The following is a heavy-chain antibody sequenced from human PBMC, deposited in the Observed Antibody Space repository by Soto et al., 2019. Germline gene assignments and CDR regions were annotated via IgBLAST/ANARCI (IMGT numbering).Heavy chain of an antibody. J-gene: IGHJ4*02. Sequence: EVQLLESGGGLVQPGGSLRLSCAASGFTFSSYAMSWVRQAPGKGLEWVSAISGSGGSTYYADSVKGRFTISRDNSKNTLYLQMDSLRAEDTAVYYCAKTGAYQLHYFDYWGQGTLVTVSS. V-gene: IGHV3-23*01. D-gene: IGHD2-2*01. CDR2: ISGSGGST. CDR3: AKTGAYQLHYFDY. CDR1: GFTFSSYA.